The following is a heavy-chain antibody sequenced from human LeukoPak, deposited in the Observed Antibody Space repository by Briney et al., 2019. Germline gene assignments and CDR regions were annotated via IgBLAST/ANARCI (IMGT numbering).Heavy chain of an antibody. CDR1: GGSINNHY. V-gene: IGHV4-59*11. J-gene: IGHJ6*02. Sequence: PSETLSLTCTVSGGSINNHYWSWIRQPPGKGLEWIGYLYYSGSTNYNPSLKSRVTISVDTSKNQFSLKLSSVTGADTAVYYCAREGHYYYGMDVWGQGTTVTVSS. CDR2: LYYSGST. CDR3: AREGHYYYGMDV.